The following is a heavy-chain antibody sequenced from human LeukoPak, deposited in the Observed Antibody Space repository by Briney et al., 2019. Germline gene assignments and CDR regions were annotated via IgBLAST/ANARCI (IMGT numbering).Heavy chain of an antibody. V-gene: IGHV3-23*01. J-gene: IGHJ3*01. D-gene: IGHD3-3*01. Sequence: GGSLRLSCAASGFTVTEYAITWIRQSPGKGLEWVSSMSDIGPNTYYADSVKGRFTISRDTSKNTLLLQMNSLRGDDTALYFCARRLSLRFDAFAVWGPGTVVTVSS. CDR1: GFTVTEYA. CDR3: ARRLSLRFDAFAV. CDR2: MSDIGPNT.